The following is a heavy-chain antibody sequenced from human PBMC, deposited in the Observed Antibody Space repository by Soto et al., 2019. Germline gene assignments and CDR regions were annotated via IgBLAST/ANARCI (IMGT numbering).Heavy chain of an antibody. J-gene: IGHJ3*02. Sequence: QVQLVESGGGVVQPGRSLRLSCAASGFTFSSYAMHWVRQAPGKGLEWVAVISYDGSNKYYADSVKGRFTIARDNSKNTLYLQMNSLRAEDTAVYYCARDPPRYSPQHCAFDIWGQGTMVTVSS. CDR3: ARDPPRYSPQHCAFDI. V-gene: IGHV3-30-3*01. CDR1: GFTFSSYA. D-gene: IGHD6-13*01. CDR2: ISYDGSNK.